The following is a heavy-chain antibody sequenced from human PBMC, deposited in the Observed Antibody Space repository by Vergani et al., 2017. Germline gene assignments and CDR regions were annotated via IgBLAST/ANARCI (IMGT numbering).Heavy chain of an antibody. V-gene: IGHV4-31*11. CDR2: IYYSGST. Sequence: QVQLQESGPGLVKPSQTLSLTCAVSGSSISSGGYYWSWIRQHPGKGLEWIGYIYYSGSTYYNPSLKSRVTISVDTSKNQFSLKLSSVTAADTAVYYCARGRFDWTSYDYYYMDVWGKXP. CDR1: GSSISSGGYY. CDR3: ARGRFDWTSYDYYYMDV. D-gene: IGHD3-9*01. J-gene: IGHJ6*03.